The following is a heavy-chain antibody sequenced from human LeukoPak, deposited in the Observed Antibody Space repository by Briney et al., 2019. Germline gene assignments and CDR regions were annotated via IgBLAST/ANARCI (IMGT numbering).Heavy chain of an antibody. CDR1: GFTVSNKC. V-gene: IGHV3-23*01. D-gene: IGHD3-16*01. J-gene: IGHJ4*02. CDR2: ISGSGDST. CDR3: AKALGDWPTTLDY. Sequence: PGGSLRLSCAASGFTVSNKCMTWVRQSPGKGLEWVSGISGSGDSTYYADSVKGRFTVSRDNSKNTLYLQMNSLTAADTAVYFCAKALGDWPTTLDYWGRGTLVTVSS.